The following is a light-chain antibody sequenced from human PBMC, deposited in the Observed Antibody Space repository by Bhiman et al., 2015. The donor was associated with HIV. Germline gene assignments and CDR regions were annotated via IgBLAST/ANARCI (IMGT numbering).Light chain of an antibody. J-gene: IGLJ3*02. V-gene: IGLV2-14*01. Sequence: QSALTQPASVSGSPGQSITISCTGTSSDVGGYNYVSWYQQHPGKVPKLMIYDVSKRPSGVSNRFSGSKSGTSASLAISGLRSDDEADYYCAAWDDSLSGPVFGGGTKLTVL. CDR2: DVS. CDR1: SSDVGGYNY. CDR3: AAWDDSLSGPV.